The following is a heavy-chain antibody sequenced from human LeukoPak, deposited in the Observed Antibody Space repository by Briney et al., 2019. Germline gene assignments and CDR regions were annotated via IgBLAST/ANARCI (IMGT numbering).Heavy chain of an antibody. J-gene: IGHJ5*02. CDR1: GYTFTGYY. Sequence: ASVKVSCKASGYTFTGYYMHWVRQAPGQGLEWMGWINPNSGGTNYAQKFQGWVTVTRDTSISTAYMELSRLRSDDTAVYYCARAGGDLRYFDSTDWFDPWGQGTLVTVSS. CDR3: ARAGGDLRYFDSTDWFDP. CDR2: INPNSGGT. V-gene: IGHV1-2*04. D-gene: IGHD3-9*01.